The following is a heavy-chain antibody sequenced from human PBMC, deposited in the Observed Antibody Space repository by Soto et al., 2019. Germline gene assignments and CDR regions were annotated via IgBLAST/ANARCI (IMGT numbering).Heavy chain of an antibody. CDR3: ARGGIVVVVAATPQATYFDY. CDR2: IIPIFGTA. Sequence: SVKVSCKASGGTFSSYAISWVLQAPGQGLEWVGGIIPIFGTANYAQKFQGRVTITADKSTSTAYMELSSLRSEDTAVYYCARGGIVVVVAATPQATYFDYWGQGTLVTVSS. V-gene: IGHV1-69*06. CDR1: GGTFSSYA. J-gene: IGHJ4*02. D-gene: IGHD2-15*01.